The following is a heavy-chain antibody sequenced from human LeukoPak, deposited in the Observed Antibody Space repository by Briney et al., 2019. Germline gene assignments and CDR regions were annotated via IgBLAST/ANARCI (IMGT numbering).Heavy chain of an antibody. CDR1: GFTFSSYS. V-gene: IGHV3-21*01. CDR3: AGGYCSGGSCYYYFDY. D-gene: IGHD2-15*01. CDR2: ISSSSSYI. Sequence: PGGSLRLSCAASGFTFSSYSMNWVRQAPGKGLEWVSSISSSSSYIYYADSVKGRFTISRDNAKNSLYLQMNSLRAEDTAVYYCAGGYCSGGSCYYYFDYWGQGTLVTVSS. J-gene: IGHJ4*02.